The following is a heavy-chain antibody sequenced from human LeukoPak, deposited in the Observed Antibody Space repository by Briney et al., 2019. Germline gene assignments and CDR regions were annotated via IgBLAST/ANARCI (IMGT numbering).Heavy chain of an antibody. J-gene: IGHJ4*02. CDR1: GFTFSNYA. Sequence: GSLRLSCAASGFTFSNYAMNWVRQAPGKGLEWVSAISGSGGSTYYAGSVKGRFTISRDNSKNTLYLRMNSLRAEDTAVYYCAKDPGGRELLGIFDYWGQGTLVTVSS. D-gene: IGHD1-26*01. V-gene: IGHV3-23*01. CDR2: ISGSGGST. CDR3: AKDPGGRELLGIFDY.